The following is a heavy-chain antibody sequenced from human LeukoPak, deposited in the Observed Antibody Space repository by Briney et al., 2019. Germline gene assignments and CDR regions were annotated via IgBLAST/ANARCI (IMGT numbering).Heavy chain of an antibody. Sequence: SETLSLTCAVYGGSFSGYYWSWIRQPPGKGLEWIGEINHSGSTNYNPSLKSRVTISVDTSKNQFSLKLSSVTAADTAVYYCARDSLSAVGAIYFDYWGQGTLVTVSS. J-gene: IGHJ4*02. CDR1: GGSFSGYY. CDR2: INHSGST. D-gene: IGHD1-26*01. V-gene: IGHV4-34*01. CDR3: ARDSLSAVGAIYFDY.